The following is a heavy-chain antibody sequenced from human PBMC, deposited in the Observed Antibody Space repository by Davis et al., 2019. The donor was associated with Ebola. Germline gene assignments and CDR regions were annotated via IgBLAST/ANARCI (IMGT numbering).Heavy chain of an antibody. CDR2: IYYSGST. Sequence: PSETLSLTCTVSGGSISSGDYYWSWIRQPPGKGLEWIGYIYYSGSTYYNPSLKSRVTISVDTSKNQFSLKLSSVTAADTAVYYCARERRWLQLRRVWLDPWGQGTLVTVSS. J-gene: IGHJ5*02. CDR3: ARERRWLQLRRVWLDP. D-gene: IGHD5-24*01. V-gene: IGHV4-30-4*01. CDR1: GGSISSGDYY.